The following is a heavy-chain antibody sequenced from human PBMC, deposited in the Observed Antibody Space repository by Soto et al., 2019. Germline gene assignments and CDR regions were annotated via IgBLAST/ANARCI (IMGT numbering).Heavy chain of an antibody. D-gene: IGHD2-2*01. CDR1: GGSINNYY. CDR3: TRDRGRDALDY. Sequence: SETLSLTCTVSGGSINNYYCSWIRQSPGKGLEWIGYIHHDGYTSYNPSLKSRVTMSVDTSKTQISLRLTSVTAADTAVYYCTRDRGRDALDYWGQGALVTVSS. J-gene: IGHJ4*02. CDR2: IHHDGYT. V-gene: IGHV4-59*01.